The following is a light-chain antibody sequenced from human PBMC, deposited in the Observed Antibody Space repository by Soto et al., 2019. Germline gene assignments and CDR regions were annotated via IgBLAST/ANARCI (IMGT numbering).Light chain of an antibody. J-gene: IGKJ1*01. CDR2: DAS. CDR1: QSVSSY. V-gene: IGKV3-11*01. Sequence: EIVLTQSPATLSLSPVERATLSCRASQSVSSYLAWYQQKPGQAPRLLIYDASNRVTGIPARFSGSGSGTDFTLTISRLEPEDFAVYYCQQCGSSPWTFGQGTKVDIK. CDR3: QQCGSSPWT.